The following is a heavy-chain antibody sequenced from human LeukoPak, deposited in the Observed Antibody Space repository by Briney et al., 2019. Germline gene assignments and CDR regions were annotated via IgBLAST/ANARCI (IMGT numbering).Heavy chain of an antibody. Sequence: GGSLRLSCVVSGFTFSSYAMYWVRQAPGKGLEWVGVISYDGSYKYYADSVKGRFTISRDNSKNTLFLQMNSLRAEDTAVYYCAKDFAKYCSGGCDFQHWGQSTLVTVS. V-gene: IGHV3-30*04. CDR3: AKDFAKYCSGGCDFQH. J-gene: IGHJ1*01. CDR2: ISYDGSYK. CDR1: GFTFSSYA. D-gene: IGHD2-15*01.